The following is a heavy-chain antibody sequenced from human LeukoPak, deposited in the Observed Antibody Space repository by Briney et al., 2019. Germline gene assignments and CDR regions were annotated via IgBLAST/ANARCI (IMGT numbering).Heavy chain of an antibody. Sequence: GASVKVSCKASGYTFTGYYVHWVRQAPGQGLEWVGWINPNSGGTNYAQKFQGRVTMTRDTSISTAYMELSRLRSDDTAVYYCAREMSTVAGIDYWGQGTLVTVSS. CDR2: INPNSGGT. CDR3: AREMSTVAGIDY. J-gene: IGHJ4*02. V-gene: IGHV1-2*02. D-gene: IGHD6-19*01. CDR1: GYTFTGYY.